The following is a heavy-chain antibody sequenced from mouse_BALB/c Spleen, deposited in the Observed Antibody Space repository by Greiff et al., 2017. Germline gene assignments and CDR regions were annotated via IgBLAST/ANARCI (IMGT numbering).Heavy chain of an antibody. Sequence: EVQVVESGGGLVQPGGSLKLSCAASGFTFSSYTMSWVRQTPEKRLEWVAYISNGGGSTYYPDTVKGRFTISRDNAKNTLYLQMSSLKSEDTAMYYCARHRGDGYYEAWFAYWGQGTLVTVSA. CDR3: ARHRGDGYYEAWFAY. CDR1: GFTFSSYT. V-gene: IGHV5-12-2*01. J-gene: IGHJ3*01. CDR2: ISNGGGST. D-gene: IGHD2-3*01.